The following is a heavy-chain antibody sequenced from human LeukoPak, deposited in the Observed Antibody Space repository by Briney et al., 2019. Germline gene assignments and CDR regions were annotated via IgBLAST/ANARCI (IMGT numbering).Heavy chain of an antibody. D-gene: IGHD2-2*01. CDR3: ARVRTTGYCSSTSCRELDY. J-gene: IGHJ4*02. V-gene: IGHV3-9*01. Sequence: GGSLRLSCAASGFTFDDYAMHWVRHAPGKGLEWVSGISWNSGSIGYADSVKGRFTISRDNAKNSLYLQMNSLRAEDTAVYYCARVRTTGYCSSTSCRELDYWGQGTLVTVSS. CDR2: ISWNSGSI. CDR1: GFTFDDYA.